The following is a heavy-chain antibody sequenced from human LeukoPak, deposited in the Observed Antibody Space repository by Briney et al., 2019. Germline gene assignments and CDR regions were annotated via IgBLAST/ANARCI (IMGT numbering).Heavy chain of an antibody. CDR3: ARDKRGNDYGDYLFDY. J-gene: IGHJ4*02. D-gene: IGHD4-17*01. Sequence: SETLSLTCTVSGGSISNYWSWIRQPPGKGLEGIGYIYYSGSTNYNPSLKRRVTISVDTSKNQFSLTLSSVTAADTAVYYCARDKRGNDYGDYLFDYWGQGTLVTVSS. CDR1: GGSISNY. CDR2: IYYSGST. V-gene: IGHV4-59*12.